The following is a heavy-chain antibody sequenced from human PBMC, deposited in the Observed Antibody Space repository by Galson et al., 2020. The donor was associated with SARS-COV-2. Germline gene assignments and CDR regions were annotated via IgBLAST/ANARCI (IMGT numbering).Heavy chain of an antibody. CDR1: GYTFTSYG. Sequence: ASVKVSCKASGYTFTSYGISWVRQAPGQGLEWMGWISAYNGNTNYAQKLQGRVTMTTDTSTSTAYMELRSLRSDDTAVYYCARDLYPYSVVPAAEGDYWGQGTLVTVSS. CDR3: ARDLYPYSVVPAAEGDY. V-gene: IGHV1-18*04. CDR2: ISAYNGNT. J-gene: IGHJ4*02. D-gene: IGHD2-2*01.